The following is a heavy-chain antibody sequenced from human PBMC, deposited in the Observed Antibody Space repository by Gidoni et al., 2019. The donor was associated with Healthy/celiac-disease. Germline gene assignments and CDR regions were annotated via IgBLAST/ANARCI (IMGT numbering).Heavy chain of an antibody. CDR1: GFTFSSYD. CDR3: ARARTTVTRGGEPAYDY. J-gene: IGHJ4*02. Sequence: EVQLVESGGGLVQPGGSLSLSCAASGFTFSSYDMHWVRQATGKGLEWVSAIGTAGDTYYPGSVKGRFTISRENAKNSLYLQMNSLRAGDTAVYYCARARTTVTRGGEPAYDYWGQGTLVTVSS. CDR2: IGTAGDT. V-gene: IGHV3-13*01. D-gene: IGHD4-17*01.